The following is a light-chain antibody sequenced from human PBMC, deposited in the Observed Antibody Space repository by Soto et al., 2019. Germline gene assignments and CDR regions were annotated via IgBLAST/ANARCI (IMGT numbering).Light chain of an antibody. CDR3: SSYTTISTRYV. Sequence: QSVLTQPASVSGSPGQSITISCTGTSSDVGNYNYVSWYQQQPGQAPELMIFEVSNRPSGVSNRFSGSKSGNTASLTISGLQAEDEADYYCSSYTTISTRYVFGTGTKVTVL. CDR2: EVS. V-gene: IGLV2-14*01. CDR1: SSDVGNYNY. J-gene: IGLJ1*01.